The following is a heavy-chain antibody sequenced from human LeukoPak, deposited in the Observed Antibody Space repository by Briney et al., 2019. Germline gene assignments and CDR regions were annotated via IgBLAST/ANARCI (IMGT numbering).Heavy chain of an antibody. J-gene: IGHJ4*02. CDR1: GFTFSSYS. V-gene: IGHV3-23*01. CDR2: IEYSGGSA. Sequence: GGSLRLSCAASGFTFSSYSMNWIRQAPGKGLEWVSSIEYSGGSAYYADSVKGRFTISRDDSKNTLYLQLSSLRAEDTAVYYCAKRGTVTTFGHCDYWGQGTLVTVSS. D-gene: IGHD4-17*01. CDR3: AKRGTVTTFGHCDY.